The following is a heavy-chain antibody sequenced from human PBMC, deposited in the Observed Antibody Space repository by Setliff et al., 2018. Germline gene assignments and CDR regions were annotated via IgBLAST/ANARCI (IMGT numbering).Heavy chain of an antibody. CDR1: GGSISSYY. CDR2: IYTSGST. V-gene: IGHV4-4*07. CDR3: ARSYYNFWSGYYRVNWFDP. D-gene: IGHD3-3*01. Sequence: PSETLSLTCTVSGGSISSYYWSWIRQPAGKGLEWIGRIYTSGSTNYNPSLKSRVTMSVDTSKNQFSLKLSSVTAADTAVYYCARSYYNFWSGYYRVNWFDPWGQGTLVTV. J-gene: IGHJ5*02.